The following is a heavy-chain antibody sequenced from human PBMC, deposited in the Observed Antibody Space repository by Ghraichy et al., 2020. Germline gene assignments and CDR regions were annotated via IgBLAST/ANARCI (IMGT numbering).Heavy chain of an antibody. D-gene: IGHD6-19*01. Sequence: GGSLRLSCSASGFTFSSYAMHWVRQAPGKGLEYVSAINNNGGTTYYADSVKGRFTISRDNSKNKLYLQMSSLGAEDTAVYYCVKDRGSSGWFSDYWGQGTLVTVS. CDR1: GFTFSSYA. J-gene: IGHJ4*02. CDR3: VKDRGSSGWFSDY. V-gene: IGHV3-64D*06. CDR2: INNNGGTT.